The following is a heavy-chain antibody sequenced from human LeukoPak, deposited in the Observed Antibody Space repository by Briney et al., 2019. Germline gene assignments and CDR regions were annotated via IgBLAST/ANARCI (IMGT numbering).Heavy chain of an antibody. CDR1: GYSFTSYW. J-gene: IGHJ4*02. D-gene: IGHD5-12*01. V-gene: IGHV5-10-1*01. CDR2: VDPSDSYT. Sequence: GESLKISCKGSGYSFTSYWISWVRQMPGKGLEWMGRVDPSDSYTNYSPSFQGHVTISADKSISTAYLQWSSLKASDTAMYYCARQGSTVATQRYWGQGTLVTVSS. CDR3: ARQGSTVATQRY.